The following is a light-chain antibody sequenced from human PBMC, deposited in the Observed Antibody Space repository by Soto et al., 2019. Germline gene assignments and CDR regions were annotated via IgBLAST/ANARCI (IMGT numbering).Light chain of an antibody. CDR1: QGISSY. V-gene: IGKV1-8*01. CDR2: AAS. Sequence: AIRMTQSPSSLSASTGDRVTITCRASQGISSYLAWYQQKPVKAPKLLIYAASTLQSGVPSRFSGSGSGTDFTLTISCLQSEDFATYYGEQYYSYPLTFGGGTKVEIK. J-gene: IGKJ4*01. CDR3: EQYYSYPLT.